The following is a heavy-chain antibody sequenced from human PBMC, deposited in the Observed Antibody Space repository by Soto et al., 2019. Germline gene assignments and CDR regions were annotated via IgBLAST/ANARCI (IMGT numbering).Heavy chain of an antibody. CDR2: ISGSGSTT. CDR1: GFTFRSYA. D-gene: IGHD6-19*01. J-gene: IGHJ4*02. Sequence: GGSLRLSCAASGFTFRSYAMSWVRQAPGKGLEWLSAISGSGSTTYFADSVKGRFNSSRDNSKNTLYLQMTDLRAEDTGVYFCAKGLAAMAVAGTGPFDFWGQGNLVTVSS. CDR3: AKGLAAMAVAGTGPFDF. V-gene: IGHV3-23*01.